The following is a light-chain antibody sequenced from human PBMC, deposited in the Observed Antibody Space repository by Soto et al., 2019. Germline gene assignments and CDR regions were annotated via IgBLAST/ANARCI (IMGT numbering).Light chain of an antibody. Sequence: EIVLTQSPGTLSLSPGERATLSCRASQSVSSSYLAWYQQTPGQAPRLLIYGPATRATGIPGRFRGSGSGTEFTLTITSLQSEDFAVYYCQQYYKWPQWTIGQGTKVDNK. CDR3: QQYYKWPQWT. V-gene: IGKV3-15*01. J-gene: IGKJ1*01. CDR2: GPA. CDR1: QSVSSSY.